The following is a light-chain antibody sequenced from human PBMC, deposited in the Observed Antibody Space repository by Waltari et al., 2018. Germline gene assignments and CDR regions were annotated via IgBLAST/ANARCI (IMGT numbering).Light chain of an antibody. V-gene: IGKV3-20*01. CDR2: GAS. CDR1: QSGSRA. J-gene: IGKJ1*01. Sequence: IVLTQSPGTLSLSPRDRSTFSCRASQSGSRALACYQQKPGQAPRLLIYGASNRPTGIPDMFSVSGSVTDFSLIISRLEPEDFAVYYCQHYVSLPVTFGQGTKVEIK. CDR3: QHYVSLPVT.